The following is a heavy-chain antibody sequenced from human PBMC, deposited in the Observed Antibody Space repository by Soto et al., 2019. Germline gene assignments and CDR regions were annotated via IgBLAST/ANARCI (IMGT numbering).Heavy chain of an antibody. CDR1: GFTFSSYA. V-gene: IGHV3-23*01. CDR3: AKRVLYSSGWYIDY. CDR2: ISGSGGST. D-gene: IGHD6-19*01. Sequence: GGSLRLSCAASGFTFSSYAMSWVRQAPGKGLEWVSAISGSGGSTYYVDSVKGRLTISRDNSKNTLYLQMNSLRAEDTAVYYCAKRVLYSSGWYIDYWGQGTPVTVSS. J-gene: IGHJ4*02.